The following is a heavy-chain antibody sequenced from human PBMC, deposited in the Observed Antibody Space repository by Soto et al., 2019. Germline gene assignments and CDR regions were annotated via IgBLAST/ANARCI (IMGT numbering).Heavy chain of an antibody. D-gene: IGHD3-22*01. CDR2: ITGSGVGT. V-gene: IGHV3-23*01. CDR3: ANRGTSVTTPRTPYYYMDV. Sequence: PGGSLRLSCAASGFTFSTYSMSWVRQAPGKGLEWVSSITGSGVGTYYADSVKGRFTISRDNSKNTLFLQMSSLRAEDTAVYYCANRGTSVTTPRTPYYYMDVWGKGTTVTVSS. J-gene: IGHJ6*03. CDR1: GFTFSTYS.